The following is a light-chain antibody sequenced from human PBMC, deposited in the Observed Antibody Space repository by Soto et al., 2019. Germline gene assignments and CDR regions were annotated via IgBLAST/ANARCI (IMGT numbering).Light chain of an antibody. CDR3: QQRSNWPPLT. CDR1: QSVSRY. V-gene: IGKV3-11*01. J-gene: IGKJ4*01. Sequence: VLTQSPATLSLSPGERATLSCSASQSVSRYLAWYQQKPGQAPRLLIYDASNRATGIPARFSGNGSGTDFTLTISSLEPEDFGVYYCQQRSNWPPLTFGGGTKVDI. CDR2: DAS.